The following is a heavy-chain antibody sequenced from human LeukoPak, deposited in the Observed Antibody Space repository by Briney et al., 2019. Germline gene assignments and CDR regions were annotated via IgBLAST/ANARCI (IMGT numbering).Heavy chain of an antibody. CDR3: ARDLFYSNYYRPYYYMDV. CDR1: GGSISSSSYY. Sequence: PSETLSLTCTVSGGSISSSSYYWGWIRQPPGKGLEWIGYIYYSGSTNYNPSLKSRVTISVDTSKNQFSLKLSSVTAADTAVYYCARDLFYSNYYRPYYYMDVWGKGTTVTVSS. D-gene: IGHD4-11*01. V-gene: IGHV4-61*01. J-gene: IGHJ6*03. CDR2: IYYSGST.